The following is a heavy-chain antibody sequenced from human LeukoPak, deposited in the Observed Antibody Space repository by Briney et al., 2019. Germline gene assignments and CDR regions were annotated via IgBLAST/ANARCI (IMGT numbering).Heavy chain of an antibody. CDR2: ISGSGGST. V-gene: IGHV3-23*01. J-gene: IGHJ4*02. CDR1: GFTFSSYA. Sequence: GGSLRLSCAASGFTFSSYAMSWVRQAPGKGLEWVAAISGSGGSTYYADSVKGRFTISRDNSKNTLYLQMNSLRAEDTAVYYCAKVRLDYCGGDCNSFDYWGQGTLVTVSS. D-gene: IGHD2-21*02. CDR3: AKVRLDYCGGDCNSFDY.